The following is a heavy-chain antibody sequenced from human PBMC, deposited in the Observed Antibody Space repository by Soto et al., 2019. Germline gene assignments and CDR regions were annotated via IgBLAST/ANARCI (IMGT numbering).Heavy chain of an antibody. D-gene: IGHD6-19*01. CDR3: ASVRIAVAGGYNWFDH. CDR2: VDPEDGET. V-gene: IGHV1-24*01. Sequence: ASVKVSCKVSGYTLTELSMHWVRQAPGKGLEWMGGVDPEDGETIYAQKFQGRVTMTEDTSTDTAYMELSSLRSEDAAVYYCASVRIAVAGGYNWFDHWGQGTLVTVSS. J-gene: IGHJ5*02. CDR1: GYTLTELS.